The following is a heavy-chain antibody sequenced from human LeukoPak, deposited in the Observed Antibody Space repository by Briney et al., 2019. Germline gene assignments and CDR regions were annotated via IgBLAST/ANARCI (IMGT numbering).Heavy chain of an antibody. CDR1: GFTFSGSA. Sequence: GGSLRLSCAASGFTFSGSAMHWVRQASGKGLEWVGRIRSKANSYATAYAASVKGRFTISRDGSKNTAYLQMNSLKTEDTAVYYCTRQPSYNWNVWGQGTLVTVSS. CDR3: TRQPSYNWNV. CDR2: IRSKANSYAT. V-gene: IGHV3-73*01. J-gene: IGHJ4*02. D-gene: IGHD1-20*01.